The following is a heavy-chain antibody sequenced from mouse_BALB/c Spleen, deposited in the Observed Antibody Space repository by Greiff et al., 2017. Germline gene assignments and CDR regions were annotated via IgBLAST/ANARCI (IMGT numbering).Heavy chain of an antibody. CDR2: ISYSGST. V-gene: IGHV3-8*02. CDR1: GDSITSGY. Sequence: EVQLVESGPSLVKPSQTLSLTCSVTGDSITSGYWNWIRKFPGNKLEYMGYISYSGSTYYNPSLKSRISITRDTSKNQYYLQLNSVTTEDTATYYCARYLAYYYGSGYAMDYWGQGTSVTVSS. CDR3: ARYLAYYYGSGYAMDY. J-gene: IGHJ4*01. D-gene: IGHD1-1*01.